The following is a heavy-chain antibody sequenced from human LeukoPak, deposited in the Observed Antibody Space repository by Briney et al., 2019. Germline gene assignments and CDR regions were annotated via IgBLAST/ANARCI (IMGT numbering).Heavy chain of an antibody. CDR1: GFTFGDYA. CDR3: TRDLQPVVPAADYYFDY. CDR2: IRSKAYGGTT. Sequence: GRSLRLSCTASGFTFGDYAMSWVRQAPGKGLEWVGVIRSKAYGGTTEYAASVKGRFTISRDDSKSIAYLQMNSLKTEDTAVYYCTRDLQPVVPAADYYFDYWGQGTLVTVSS. J-gene: IGHJ4*02. D-gene: IGHD2-2*01. V-gene: IGHV3-49*04.